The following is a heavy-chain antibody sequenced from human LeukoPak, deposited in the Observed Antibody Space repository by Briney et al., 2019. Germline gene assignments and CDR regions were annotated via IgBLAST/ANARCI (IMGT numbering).Heavy chain of an antibody. D-gene: IGHD6-19*01. CDR3: ARTASIAVAYDAFDI. V-gene: IGHV4-59*08. CDR2: IYYSGST. CDR1: GGSISSYY. J-gene: IGHJ3*02. Sequence: SETLSLTCTVSGGSISSYYWSWIRQPPGKGLEWIGYIYYSGSTNYNPSLKSRVTISVDTSKNQFSLKLSSVTAADTAVYYCARTASIAVAYDAFDIWGQRTMVTVSS.